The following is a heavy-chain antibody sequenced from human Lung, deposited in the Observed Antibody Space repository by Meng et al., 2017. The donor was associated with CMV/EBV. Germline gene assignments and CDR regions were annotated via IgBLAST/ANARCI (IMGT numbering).Heavy chain of an antibody. CDR2: ISAYNGNT. Sequence: ASXXVSXKASGYTFTSYGISWVRQASGQGLEWMGWISAYNGNTNYAQKLQGRVTMTTDTSTSTAYMELRSLRSDDTAVYYCASSSDIVVVPAAPFDYWGQGTXVNVSS. V-gene: IGHV1-18*01. D-gene: IGHD2-2*01. CDR3: ASSSDIVVVPAAPFDY. CDR1: GYTFTSYG. J-gene: IGHJ4*02.